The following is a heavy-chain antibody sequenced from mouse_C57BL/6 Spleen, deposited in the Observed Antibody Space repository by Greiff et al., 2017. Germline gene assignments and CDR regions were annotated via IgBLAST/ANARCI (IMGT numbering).Heavy chain of an antibody. Sequence: QVQLQQPGAELVMPGASVKLSCKASGYTFTSYWMHWVKPRPGQGLEWIGEIDPSDSYTNSNQKFKGKSTLTVDKSSSPAYMQLSSRTSEDSAVYYCARSYYYGSSYVRFAYWGQGTLVTVSA. CDR1: GYTFTSYW. V-gene: IGHV1-69*01. J-gene: IGHJ3*01. D-gene: IGHD1-1*01. CDR2: IDPSDSYT. CDR3: ARSYYYGSSYVRFAY.